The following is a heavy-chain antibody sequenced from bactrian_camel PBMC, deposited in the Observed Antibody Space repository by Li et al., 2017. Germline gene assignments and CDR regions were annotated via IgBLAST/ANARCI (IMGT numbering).Heavy chain of an antibody. D-gene: IGHD3*01. J-gene: IGHJ4*01. Sequence: DVQLVESGGGSVQAGGSLRLSCAATYSSNYMAWFRQVPGKEREGIAFIDGDGSTRYLDFVKGRFTISKVNADDTLYLVMNNLKPDDSAMYYCAAEGGTWVSYRLERHEYHYWGQGTQVTVS. CDR2: IDGDGST. V-gene: IGHV3S59*01. CDR3: AAEGGTWVSYRLERHEYHY. CDR1: YSSNY.